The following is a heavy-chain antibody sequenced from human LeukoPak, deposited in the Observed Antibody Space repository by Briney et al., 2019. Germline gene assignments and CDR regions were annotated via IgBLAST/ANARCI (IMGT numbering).Heavy chain of an antibody. D-gene: IGHD6-13*01. V-gene: IGHV3-9*01. Sequence: SLRLSCAVSGFTFDDYAMHGVRQVPGKGLEWVSGISWNSGSIGYADSVKGRFTISRDNAKNSLYLQMNSLRAEDTALYYCARGLAAAAFNWFDPWGQGTLVTVSS. J-gene: IGHJ5*02. CDR2: ISWNSGSI. CDR3: ARGLAAAAFNWFDP. CDR1: GFTFDDYA.